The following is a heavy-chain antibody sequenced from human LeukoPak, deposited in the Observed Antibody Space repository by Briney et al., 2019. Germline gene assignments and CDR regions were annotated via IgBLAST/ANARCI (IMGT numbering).Heavy chain of an antibody. CDR1: EFTFSNYA. CDR2: IRVNDET. J-gene: IGHJ4*02. Sequence: PGGSLRLSCAASEFTFSNYAMNWVRQAPGKGLEWVSGIRVNDETYYADSVKGRFTISRDNSENTLYLQMGGLRAGDTAIYYCAKGTGDLGYYFDRWGQGTLVTVSS. CDR3: AKGTGDLGYYFDR. V-gene: IGHV3-23*01. D-gene: IGHD7-27*01.